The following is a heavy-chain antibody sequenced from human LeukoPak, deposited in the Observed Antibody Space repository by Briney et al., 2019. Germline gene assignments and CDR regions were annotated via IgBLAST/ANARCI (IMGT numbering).Heavy chain of an antibody. J-gene: IGHJ6*03. CDR2: IWYDGSNK. Sequence: GGSLRLSCAASGFTFSSYGMHWVRQAPGKGLEGVAVIWYDGSNKYYADSVKGRFTISRDNSKNTLYLQMNSLRAEDTAVYYCAKGGAAAGKNYYYYYMDVWGKGTTVTVSS. CDR3: AKGGAAAGKNYYYYYMDV. V-gene: IGHV3-33*06. D-gene: IGHD6-13*01. CDR1: GFTFSSYG.